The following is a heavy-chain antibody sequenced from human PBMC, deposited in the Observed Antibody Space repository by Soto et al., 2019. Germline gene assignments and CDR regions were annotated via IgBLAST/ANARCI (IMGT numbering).Heavy chain of an antibody. V-gene: IGHV3-30-3*01. CDR3: ARRQHCSGGSCYSFRYGMDV. J-gene: IGHJ6*02. CDR2: ISYDGSNK. CDR1: GFTFRSYA. D-gene: IGHD2-15*01. Sequence: GGSLRLSCAASGFTFRSYAMHWVRQAPGKGLEWVAVISYDGSNKYYADSVKGRFTISRDNSKNTLYLQMNSLRAGDTAVYYCARRQHCSGGSCYSFRYGMDVWGQGTTVTVSS.